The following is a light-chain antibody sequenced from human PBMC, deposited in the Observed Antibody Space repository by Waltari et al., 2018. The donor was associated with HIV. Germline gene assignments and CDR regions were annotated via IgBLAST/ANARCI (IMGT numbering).Light chain of an antibody. J-gene: IGLJ3*02. CDR3: AAWDDSLNAWV. CDR2: SNN. Sequence: QSVLTQPPSASGPPGQRVSISCSGRSSHLGSHIVNCYQQLPGTAPKLLIYSNNQRPEGVPDRFSGSKSGTSASLAISGLQSEDEADYYCAAWDDSLNAWVFGGGTKLTVL. V-gene: IGLV1-44*01. CDR1: SSHLGSHI.